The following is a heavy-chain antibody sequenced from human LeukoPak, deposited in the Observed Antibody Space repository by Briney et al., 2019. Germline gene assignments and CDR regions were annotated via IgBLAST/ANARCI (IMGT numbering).Heavy chain of an antibody. CDR1: GFTFSTYA. CDR3: ARSLSSRFSGPRRPYYFDS. CDR2: ISSSGGST. Sequence: GGSLRLSCAASGFTFSTYAMSWVRQAPGKGLQWVSGISSSGGSTYYVDSVKGRFTISTDNSKNTLYLQMNSLRAEDTAVYYCARSLSSRFSGPRRPYYFDSWGQGTLVTVSS. J-gene: IGHJ4*02. D-gene: IGHD3-16*02. V-gene: IGHV3-23*01.